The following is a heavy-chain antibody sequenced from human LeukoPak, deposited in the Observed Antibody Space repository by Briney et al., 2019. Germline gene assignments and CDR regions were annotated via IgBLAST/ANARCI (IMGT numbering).Heavy chain of an antibody. V-gene: IGHV4-59*01. D-gene: IGHD3-9*01. Sequence: SETLSLTCTVPGGSISSYYWSWIRQPPGKGLEWIGYIYYSGSTNYNPSLKSRVTISVDTSKNQFSLKLSSVTAADTAVYYCARAEGSRYGYMDVWGKGTTVTVSS. CDR1: GGSISSYY. CDR2: IYYSGST. J-gene: IGHJ6*03. CDR3: ARAEGSRYGYMDV.